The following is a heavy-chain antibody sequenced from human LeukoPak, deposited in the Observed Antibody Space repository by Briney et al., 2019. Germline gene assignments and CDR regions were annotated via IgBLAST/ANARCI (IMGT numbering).Heavy chain of an antibody. J-gene: IGHJ2*01. Sequence: ASVKVSCEASGYTLTDYYMHWVRQAPGQGLEWMGRINPNSGGTNYAQKFQGRVTMTRDTSISTAYMELSRLRSDDTAVYYCARFFRGAVAGNWYFDLWGRGTLVTVSS. CDR2: INPNSGGT. CDR3: ARFFRGAVAGNWYFDL. D-gene: IGHD6-19*01. CDR1: GYTLTDYY. V-gene: IGHV1-2*06.